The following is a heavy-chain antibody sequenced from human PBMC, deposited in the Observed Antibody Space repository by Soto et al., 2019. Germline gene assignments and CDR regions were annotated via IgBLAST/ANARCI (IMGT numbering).Heavy chain of an antibody. CDR3: ARDGGLWFGELFYAFDI. V-gene: IGHV3-33*01. Sequence: SLRLSCAASGFTFSSYGMHWVRQAPGKGLEWVAVIWYDGSNKYYADSVKGRFTISRDNSKNTLYLQMNSLRAEDTAVYYCARDGGLWFGELFYAFDIWGQGTMVT. J-gene: IGHJ3*02. CDR1: GFTFSSYG. CDR2: IWYDGSNK. D-gene: IGHD3-10*01.